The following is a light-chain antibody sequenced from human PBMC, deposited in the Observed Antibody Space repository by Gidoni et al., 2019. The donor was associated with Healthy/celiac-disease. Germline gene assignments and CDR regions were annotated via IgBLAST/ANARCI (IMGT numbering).Light chain of an antibody. Sequence: MTQSPATLSVSPGERVTLSCRASQSVNSNLAWYQQKPGQAPRLLTYGASTRATGIPARFSGSGSGTEFTLTISSLQSEDFAVYYCQQYNSWPPAWTFGQGTKVEIK. V-gene: IGKV3-15*01. CDR1: QSVNSN. CDR3: QQYNSWPPAWT. J-gene: IGKJ1*01. CDR2: GAS.